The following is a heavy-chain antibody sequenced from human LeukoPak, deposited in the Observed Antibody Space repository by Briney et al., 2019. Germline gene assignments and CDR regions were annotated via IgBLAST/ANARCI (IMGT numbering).Heavy chain of an antibody. V-gene: IGHV3-30*18. Sequence: GGSLRLSCVASGFTFSSYGMHWVRQAPGKGLEWVAVISYDGGNKYYADSVKGRFTISGDNSKNTLYLQMNSLRAEDTAVYYCAKGDSSSSLIYYFDYWGQGTLVTVSS. J-gene: IGHJ4*02. CDR3: AKGDSSSSLIYYFDY. CDR1: GFTFSSYG. CDR2: ISYDGGNK. D-gene: IGHD6-6*01.